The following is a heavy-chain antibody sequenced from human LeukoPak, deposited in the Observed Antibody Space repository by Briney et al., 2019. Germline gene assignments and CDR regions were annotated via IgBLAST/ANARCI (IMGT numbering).Heavy chain of an antibody. CDR2: ISSSSSTI. V-gene: IGHV3-48*02. J-gene: IGHJ4*02. CDR3: ARFPHYYDSSGYSF. D-gene: IGHD3-22*01. Sequence: GGSLRLSCAASGFTFSSYSMNWVRQAPGKGLEWVSYISSSSSTIYYADSVKCRFTISRDNAKNSLYLQMNSLRDEDTAVYYCARFPHYYDSSGYSFWGQGTLVTVSS. CDR1: GFTFSSYS.